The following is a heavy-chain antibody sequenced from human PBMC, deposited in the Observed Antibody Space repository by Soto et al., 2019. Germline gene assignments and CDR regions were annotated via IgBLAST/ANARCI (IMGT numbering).Heavy chain of an antibody. V-gene: IGHV1-69*13. CDR2: IIPIFGTA. CDR1: GGTFSSYA. CDR3: ASTGGIVPMVYARRDYYYYGMDV. J-gene: IGHJ6*02. Sequence: VKVSCKASGGTFSSYAISWVRQAPGQGLEWMGGIIPIFGTANYAQKFQGRVTITADESTSTAYMELSSLRSEDTAVYYCASTGGIVPMVYARRDYYYYGMDVWGQGTTVTVSS. D-gene: IGHD2-8*01.